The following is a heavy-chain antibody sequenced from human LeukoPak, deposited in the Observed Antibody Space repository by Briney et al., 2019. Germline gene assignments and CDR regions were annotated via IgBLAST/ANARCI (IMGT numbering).Heavy chain of an antibody. J-gene: IGHJ3*02. CDR2: ISRSGSTI. CDR1: GFTFSSYE. CDR3: ARDREDTSSAPDAFDI. V-gene: IGHV3-48*03. D-gene: IGHD3-22*01. Sequence: PTGGSLRLSCAASGFTFSSYEMNWVRQAPGKGLEWVSYISRSGSTIYYSDSVKGRFTISRDNAKNSLYLQMNSLRAEDTAVYYCARDREDTSSAPDAFDIWGQGTMVTVSS.